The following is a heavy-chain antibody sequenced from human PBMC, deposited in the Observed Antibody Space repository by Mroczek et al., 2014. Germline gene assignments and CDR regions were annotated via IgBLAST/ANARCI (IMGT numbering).Heavy chain of an antibody. D-gene: IGHD2-15*01. CDR2: INPNSGGT. J-gene: IGHJ6*02. CDR3: ARVGCSGGSCYSHYYYYGMDV. Sequence: QVQLVQSGAEVKKPGASVKVSCKASGYTFTGYYMHWVRQAPGQGLEWMGWINPNSGGTNYAQKFQGRVTMTRDTSISTAYMELSRLRSDDTAVYYCARVGCSGGSCYSHYYYYGMDVWGPRDHGHRL. V-gene: IGHV1-2*02. CDR1: GYTFTGYY.